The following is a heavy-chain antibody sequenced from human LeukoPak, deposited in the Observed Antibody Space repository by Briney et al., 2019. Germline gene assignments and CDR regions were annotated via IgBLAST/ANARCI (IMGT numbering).Heavy chain of an antibody. J-gene: IGHJ3*02. CDR2: IRRGSNSYTT. Sequence: GGSMRLSCAASGFTFSDYILDWVRQAPGKGLEWVGRIRRGSNSYTTEYAASVKGRFIISRDDSKNSLYLHMNSLKTEDTAVYHCTRDGGEGGNSAFDIWGQGTMVTVSS. CDR1: GFTFSDYI. D-gene: IGHD3-16*01. V-gene: IGHV3-72*01. CDR3: TRDGGEGGNSAFDI.